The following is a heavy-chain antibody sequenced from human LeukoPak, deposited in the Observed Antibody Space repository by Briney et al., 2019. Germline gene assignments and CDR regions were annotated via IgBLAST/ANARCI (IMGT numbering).Heavy chain of an antibody. CDR1: GGSISSYY. V-gene: IGHV4-59*08. D-gene: IGHD1-26*01. Sequence: SETLSLTCTVSGGSISSYYWSWIRQPPGKGLEWIGSIYHSGSTYYNPSLKSRVTISVDTSKNQFSLKLSSVTAADTAVYYCARGIVGAAYDAFDIWGQGTMVTVSS. CDR3: ARGIVGAAYDAFDI. CDR2: IYHSGST. J-gene: IGHJ3*02.